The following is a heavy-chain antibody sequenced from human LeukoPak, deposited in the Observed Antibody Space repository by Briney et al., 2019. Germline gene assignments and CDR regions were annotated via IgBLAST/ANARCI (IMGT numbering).Heavy chain of an antibody. CDR1: GGTFSSYA. V-gene: IGHV1-69*05. J-gene: IGHJ6*03. CDR2: IIPIFGTA. D-gene: IGHD2-2*01. Sequence: GASVKVSCKASGGTFSSYAISWVRQAPGQGLEWMGGIIPIFGTANYAQRFQGRVTITTDESTSTAYMELSGLRSEDTAVYYCASSPKIPAATYYYYYMDVWGKGTTVTVSS. CDR3: ASSPKIPAATYYYYYMDV.